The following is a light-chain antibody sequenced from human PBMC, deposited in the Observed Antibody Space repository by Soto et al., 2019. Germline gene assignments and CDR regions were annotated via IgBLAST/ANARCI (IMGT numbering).Light chain of an antibody. CDR1: QSVGGN. J-gene: IGKJ1*01. CDR3: QQYSNWPPWT. V-gene: IGKV3-15*01. CDR2: AAS. Sequence: EIVMTQSPATLSVSPGERATLSCRASQSVGGNLAWYQQKPGQPPRLLIYAASSRPTGIPARFSGSGSGTELTLTISSLQSEDFAVYYCQQYSNWPPWTFGQGTKVEIK.